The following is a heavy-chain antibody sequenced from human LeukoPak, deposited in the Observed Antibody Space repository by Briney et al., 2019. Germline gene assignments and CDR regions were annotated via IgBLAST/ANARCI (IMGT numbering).Heavy chain of an antibody. CDR3: AKPWGGYCSGGSCYSHYYYMDV. CDR1: GYTFTGYY. D-gene: IGHD2-15*01. V-gene: IGHV1-2*02. CDR2: INPNSGGT. J-gene: IGHJ6*03. Sequence: ASVKVSCKASGYTFTGYYMHWVRQAPGQGLEWMGWINPNSGGTNYAQKFQGRVTMTRDTSISTAYMELSRLRSDDTAVYYCAKPWGGYCSGGSCYSHYYYMDVWGKGTTVTVSS.